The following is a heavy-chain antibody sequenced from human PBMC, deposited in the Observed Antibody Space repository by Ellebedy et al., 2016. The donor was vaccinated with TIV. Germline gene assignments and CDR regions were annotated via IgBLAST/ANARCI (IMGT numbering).Heavy chain of an antibody. CDR1: GFTFSSYG. CDR2: ISYEGSKK. J-gene: IGHJ4*02. Sequence: GESLKISXAASGFTFSSYGMNWVRQAPGKGLEWVAVISYEGSKKYHADSVKGRFTVSRDNSKNTLYLQMNSLRAEDTAVYYCARDLGVADYEAAWIDYWGQGTLVTVSS. D-gene: IGHD4-17*01. CDR3: ARDLGVADYEAAWIDY. V-gene: IGHV3-30*03.